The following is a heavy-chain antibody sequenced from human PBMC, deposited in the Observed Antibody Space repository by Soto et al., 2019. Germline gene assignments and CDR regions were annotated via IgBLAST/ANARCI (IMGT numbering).Heavy chain of an antibody. CDR3: ASGDWFHP. D-gene: IGHD3-10*01. J-gene: IGHJ5*02. V-gene: IGHV4-30-4*01. Sequence: SETLSLTCTVAGGSISAGDYYWNWIRQPPGKGLDWIGYIYYTGTTKYNPSLKSRATLSVDTSNNRFSLNLTSVTAADSAVYYCASGDWFHPWGPGTLVTVSS. CDR2: IYYTGTT. CDR1: GGSISAGDYY.